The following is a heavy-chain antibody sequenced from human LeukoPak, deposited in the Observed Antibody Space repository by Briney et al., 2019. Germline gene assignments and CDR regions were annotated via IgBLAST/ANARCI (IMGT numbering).Heavy chain of an antibody. D-gene: IGHD2-2*01. CDR3: ASRRIVVVPAAIFNYGMDV. CDR2: ISGSGGST. CDR1: GFTFSSYA. V-gene: IGHV3-23*01. J-gene: IGHJ6*02. Sequence: GASLRLSCAASGFTFSSYAMSWVRQASGKGLEWVSAISGSGGSTYYADSVKGRFTISRDNSKNTLYLQMNSLRAEDTAVYYCASRRIVVVPAAIFNYGMDVWGQGTTVTVSS.